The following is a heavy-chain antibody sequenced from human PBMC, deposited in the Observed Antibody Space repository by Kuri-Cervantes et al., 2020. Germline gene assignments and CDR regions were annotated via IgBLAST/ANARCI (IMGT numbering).Heavy chain of an antibody. CDR3: AKGPYIAARPRSGYFDY. J-gene: IGHJ4*02. V-gene: IGHV3-23*01. CDR1: GFTFSNYA. D-gene: IGHD6-6*01. CDR2: ISASGGST. Sequence: GESLKISCAASGFTFSNYAMSWVRQAPGKGLEWVSVISASGGSTYYADSVKGRFTISRDNSKNTLYLQMNSLRAEDTALYYCAKGPYIAARPRSGYFDYWGQGTLVTVSS.